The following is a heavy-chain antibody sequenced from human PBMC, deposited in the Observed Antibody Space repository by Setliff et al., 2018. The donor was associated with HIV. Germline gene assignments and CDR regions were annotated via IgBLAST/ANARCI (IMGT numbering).Heavy chain of an antibody. CDR3: VRWRDYYDSSGFHHVSDY. V-gene: IGHV1-18*04. D-gene: IGHD3-22*01. Sequence: ASVKVSCKASGYTFTDYYMHWMRQAPGRGLEWMGWISAYNGNTNYARKFQDRVTMTTDTSTYTVYMELLSLRSDDTAMYYCVRWRDYYDSSGFHHVSDYWGQGTLVTVSS. J-gene: IGHJ4*02. CDR1: GYTFTDYY. CDR2: ISAYNGNT.